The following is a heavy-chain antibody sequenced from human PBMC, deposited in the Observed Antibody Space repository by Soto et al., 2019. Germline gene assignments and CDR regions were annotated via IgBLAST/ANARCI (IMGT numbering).Heavy chain of an antibody. D-gene: IGHD1-26*01. Sequence: GGSLRLSCAASGFTFSSYSMNWVRQAPGKGLEWVSSISSSSSYIYYADSVKGRFTISRDNAKNSLYLQMNSLRAEDTAVYYCARMANSGSYSDWFDPWGQGTLVTVS. CDR3: ARMANSGSYSDWFDP. CDR1: GFTFSSYS. V-gene: IGHV3-21*04. J-gene: IGHJ5*02. CDR2: ISSSSSYI.